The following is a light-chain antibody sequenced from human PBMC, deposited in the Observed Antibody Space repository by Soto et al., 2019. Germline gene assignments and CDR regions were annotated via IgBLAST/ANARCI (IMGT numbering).Light chain of an antibody. CDR2: DAS. J-gene: IGKJ1*01. CDR3: RQYSTYST. V-gene: IGKV1-5*01. CDR1: QSISRW. Sequence: DIQRPQAPSTLSASVGDSVTITCRASQSISRWLAWYQQKPGKTPKLLIYDASSLQSGVPARFSGSGSGAEFTLTISSLQPDDVATYYRRQYSTYSTFGQGTKVDIK.